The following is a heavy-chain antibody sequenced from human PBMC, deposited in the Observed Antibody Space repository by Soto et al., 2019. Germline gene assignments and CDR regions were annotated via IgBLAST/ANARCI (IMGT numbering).Heavy chain of an antibody. CDR2: IYYSGST. Sequence: SETLSLTCTVSGGSISSYYWSWIRQPPGKGLEWIGYIYYSGSTNCNPSLKSRVTISVDTSKNQFSLKLSSVTAADAAVYYCARGKYVDVWGQGTTVTVSS. V-gene: IGHV4-59*01. J-gene: IGHJ6*02. CDR1: GGSISSYY. D-gene: IGHD2-8*01. CDR3: ARGKYVDV.